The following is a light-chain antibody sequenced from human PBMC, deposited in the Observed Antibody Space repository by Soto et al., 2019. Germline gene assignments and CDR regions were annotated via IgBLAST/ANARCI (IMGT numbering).Light chain of an antibody. CDR1: QSVRGH. J-gene: IGKJ5*01. V-gene: IGKV3-11*01. CDR3: QQRSDWPPIT. Sequence: DTVLTQSPAALSLSPGETATLSCMASQSVRGHLAWYQHKPGQAPRLLIYDASYRATGVPLRFSGSGSGTDFTLTISSLESGDSATYYCQQRSDWPPITFGQGTRLEIK. CDR2: DAS.